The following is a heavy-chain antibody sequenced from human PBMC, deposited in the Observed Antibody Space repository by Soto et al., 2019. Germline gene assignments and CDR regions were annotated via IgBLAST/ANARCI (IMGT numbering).Heavy chain of an antibody. CDR3: AREMATTTPLFDY. J-gene: IGHJ4*02. V-gene: IGHV3-9*01. Sequence: GGSLRLSCAASGFTFDDYALHWVRQAPGKGLEWVSSISWNSGYIDYADSVRGRFTISRDNAKNSLYLQMNSLRSEDTAVYYCAREMATTTPLFDYWGQGTLVTV. CDR2: ISWNSGYI. CDR1: GFTFDDYA. D-gene: IGHD5-12*01.